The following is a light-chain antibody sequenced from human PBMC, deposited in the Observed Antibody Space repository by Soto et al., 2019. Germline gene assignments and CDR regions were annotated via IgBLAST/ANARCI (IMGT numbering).Light chain of an antibody. CDR3: QQYNSYRG. CDR1: QSISSW. J-gene: IGKJ1*01. Sequence: DIPMTQSPSTLSASVGDRVTITCRASQSISSWSAWYQQKPGKAPKLLIYKASSLESGVPSRFSGSGSGTEFTLTISSLQPDDFATYYCQQYNSYRGFGQGTRVEIK. V-gene: IGKV1-5*03. CDR2: KAS.